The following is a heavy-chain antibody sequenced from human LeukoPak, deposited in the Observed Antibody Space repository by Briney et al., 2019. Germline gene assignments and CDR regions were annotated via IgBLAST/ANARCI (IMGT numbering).Heavy chain of an antibody. CDR3: ARRRDSSSWYSAFDP. Sequence: GASVKVSCKASGYTFTSYDINCVRQATGRGLEWMGWMNPNSGNTGYAQKFQGRVTMTRDTSISTAYMELSGLRSEDTAVYYCARRRDSSSWYSAFDPWGQGTLVTVSS. CDR2: MNPNSGNT. CDR1: GYTFTSYD. V-gene: IGHV1-8*01. D-gene: IGHD6-13*01. J-gene: IGHJ5*02.